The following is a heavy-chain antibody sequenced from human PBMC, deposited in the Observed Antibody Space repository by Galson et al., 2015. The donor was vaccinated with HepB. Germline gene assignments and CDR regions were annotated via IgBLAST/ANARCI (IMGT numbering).Heavy chain of an antibody. Sequence: SVKVSCKASGGTFTTYNINWVRQAPGQGLEWMGRYVPILDVANYAPNFQGRVTITADKSTNTVYLEVHSLRSDDTAVYYCAKNTVYDYYFYAMDVWGKGTTVTVSS. CDR3: AKNTVYDYYFYAMDV. CDR1: GGTFTTYN. V-gene: IGHV1-69*02. J-gene: IGHJ6*04. D-gene: IGHD2/OR15-2a*01. CDR2: YVPILDVA.